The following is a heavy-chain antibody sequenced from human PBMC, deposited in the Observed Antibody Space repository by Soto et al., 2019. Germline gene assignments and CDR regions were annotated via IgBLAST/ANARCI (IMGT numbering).Heavy chain of an antibody. CDR2: IWYDGSNK. CDR1: GFTFSSYG. V-gene: IGHV3-33*01. CDR3: ARGGHYYDSSGIDY. Sequence: PGGSLRLSCAASGFTFSSYGMHWVRQAPGKGLGWVAVIWYDGSNKYYADSVKGRFTISRDNSKNTLYLQMNSLRAEDTAVYYCARGGHYYDSSGIDYWGQGXLVTVYS. J-gene: IGHJ4*02. D-gene: IGHD3-22*01.